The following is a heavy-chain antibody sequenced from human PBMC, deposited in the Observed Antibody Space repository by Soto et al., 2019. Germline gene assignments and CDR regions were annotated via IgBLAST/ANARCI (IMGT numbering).Heavy chain of an antibody. CDR3: ARGTDYYGSGSYYIYYYYMDV. J-gene: IGHJ6*03. CDR2: IYYSGST. CDR1: GGSISSYY. V-gene: IGHV4-59*01. D-gene: IGHD3-10*01. Sequence: PSETLSLTCTVSGGSISSYYWSWIRQPPGKGLEWIGYIYYSGSTNYNPSLKSRVTISVDTSKNQFSLKLSSVTAADTAVYYCARGTDYYGSGSYYIYYYYMDVWGKGTTVTVSS.